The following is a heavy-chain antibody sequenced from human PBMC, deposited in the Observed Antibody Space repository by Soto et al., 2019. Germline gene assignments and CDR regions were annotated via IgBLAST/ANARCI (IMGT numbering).Heavy chain of an antibody. Sequence: QVQLVESGGGVVQPGRSLRLSCAASGFTFSTYGMHWVRQAPGKGLVWVAVISYDGSNKYYAGSVKGRFTISRDNSKNTLYLQMNSLRPEDTAVYYCAKDLLRPGRAYGMDVWGQGTTVTVSS. J-gene: IGHJ6*02. CDR2: ISYDGSNK. CDR3: AKDLLRPGRAYGMDV. CDR1: GFTFSTYG. D-gene: IGHD6-25*01. V-gene: IGHV3-30*18.